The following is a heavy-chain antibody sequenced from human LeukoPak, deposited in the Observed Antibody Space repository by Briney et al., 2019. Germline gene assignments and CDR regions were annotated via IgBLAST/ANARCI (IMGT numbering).Heavy chain of an antibody. CDR3: AIWTSGNY. V-gene: IGHV3-7*01. D-gene: IGHD1-1*01. J-gene: IGHJ4*02. CDR2: MDPSGTQT. Sequence: FTSSGSGFTFNGSWMTWVRQAPGQGLEWVANMDPSGTQTRYVDSVKGRFTISKDDPGTSLYLEMHSLRAEDTAIYYCAIWTSGNYWGQGALVTVSS. CDR1: GFTFNGSW.